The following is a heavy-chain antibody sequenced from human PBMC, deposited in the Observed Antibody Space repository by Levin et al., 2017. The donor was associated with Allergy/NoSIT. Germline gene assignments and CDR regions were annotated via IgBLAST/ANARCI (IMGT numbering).Heavy chain of an antibody. J-gene: IGHJ4*02. CDR3: ARLKSIAAPFDY. Sequence: GGSLRLSCAASGFTFSSYAMHWVRQAPGKGLEWVAVISYDGSNKYYADSVKGRFTISRDNSKNTLYLQMNSLRAEDTAVYYCARLKSIAAPFDYWGQGTLVTVSS. D-gene: IGHD6-6*01. CDR2: ISYDGSNK. V-gene: IGHV3-30-3*01. CDR1: GFTFSSYA.